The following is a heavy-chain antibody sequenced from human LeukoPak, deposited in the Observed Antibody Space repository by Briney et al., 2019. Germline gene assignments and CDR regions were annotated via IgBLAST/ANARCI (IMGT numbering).Heavy chain of an antibody. CDR1: GYSFTSYW. V-gene: IGHV5-51*01. Sequence: HGESLKISCKGSGYSFTSYWIGWVRQMPGKGLEWMGIIYPGDSDTRYSPSFQGQVTISADKSISTAYLQWSSLKASDTAMYYCARLLYYYDSSGQRYFDYWGQGTLVTVSS. CDR2: IYPGDSDT. J-gene: IGHJ4*02. D-gene: IGHD3-22*01. CDR3: ARLLYYYDSSGQRYFDY.